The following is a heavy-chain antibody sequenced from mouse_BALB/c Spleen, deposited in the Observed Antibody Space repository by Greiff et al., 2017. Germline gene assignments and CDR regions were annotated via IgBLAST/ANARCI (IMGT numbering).Heavy chain of an antibody. Sequence: VQLQESGPGLVAPSQSLSITCTVSGFSLTSYGVHWVRQPPGKGLEWLGVIWAGGSTNYNSALMSRLSISKDNSTYQVFLKMNSLQTDDTAMYYCARDSSGSWFAYWGQGTLVTVSA. J-gene: IGHJ3*01. CDR1: GFSLTSYG. D-gene: IGHD1-1*01. V-gene: IGHV2-9*02. CDR2: IWAGGST. CDR3: ARDSSGSWFAY.